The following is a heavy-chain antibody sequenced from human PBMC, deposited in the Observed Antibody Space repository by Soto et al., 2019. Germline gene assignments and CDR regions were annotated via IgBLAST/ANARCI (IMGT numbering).Heavy chain of an antibody. V-gene: IGHV1-3*01. CDR1: GYTFTSYA. D-gene: IGHD2-21*02. Sequence: ASVKVSCKASGYTFTSYAMHWVRQAPGQRLEWMGWINAGNGNTKYSQKFQGRVTITRDTSASTAYMELSSLRSEDTAVYCCARLDVVVTGGFDYWGQGTLVTVSS. CDR2: INAGNGNT. J-gene: IGHJ4*02. CDR3: ARLDVVVTGGFDY.